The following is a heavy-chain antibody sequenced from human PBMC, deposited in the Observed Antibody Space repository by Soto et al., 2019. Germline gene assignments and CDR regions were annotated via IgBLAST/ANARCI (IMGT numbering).Heavy chain of an antibody. D-gene: IGHD6-19*01. J-gene: IGHJ6*02. CDR3: AKDRISIAVAGPFSYGMDV. V-gene: IGHV3-9*01. CDR1: GFTFDDYA. CDR2: ISWNSGSI. Sequence: EVQLVESGGGLVQPGRSLRLSCAASGFTFDDYAMHWVRQAPGKGLEWVSGISWNSGSIGYADSVKGRFTISRDNAXXXLXXQMNSLRAEDTALYYCAKDRISIAVAGPFSYGMDVWGQGTTVTVSS.